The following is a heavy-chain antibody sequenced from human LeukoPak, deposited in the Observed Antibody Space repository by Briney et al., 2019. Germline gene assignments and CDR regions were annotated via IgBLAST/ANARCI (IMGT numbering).Heavy chain of an antibody. CDR2: ISSSGSTI. D-gene: IGHD3-22*01. CDR1: GFTFSDYY. Sequence: GGSLRLSCAASGFTFSDYYMSWIRQAPGKGLDCVSYISSSGSTIYYADSVKGRFTVSRDNAKNSLYLQMNSLRAEDTAVYYCARGSDLYYYDSPPDYWGQGTQVTVSS. CDR3: ARGSDLYYYDSPPDY. J-gene: IGHJ4*02. V-gene: IGHV3-11*04.